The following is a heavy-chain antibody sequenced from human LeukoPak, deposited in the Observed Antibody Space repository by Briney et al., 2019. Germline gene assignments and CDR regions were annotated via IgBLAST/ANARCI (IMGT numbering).Heavy chain of an antibody. Sequence: GRSLRLSCAASGFTFDDYAMHWVRQAPGKGLEWVSGISWNSGSIGYADSVKGRFTISRDNSKNTLYLQMNSLRAEDTAVYYCAKDRVDYFDYWGQGTLVTVSS. CDR2: ISWNSGSI. V-gene: IGHV3-9*01. CDR3: AKDRVDYFDY. CDR1: GFTFDDYA. D-gene: IGHD2-15*01. J-gene: IGHJ4*02.